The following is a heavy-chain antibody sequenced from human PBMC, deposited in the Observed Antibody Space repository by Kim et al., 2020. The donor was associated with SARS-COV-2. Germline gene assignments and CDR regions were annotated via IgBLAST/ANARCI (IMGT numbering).Heavy chain of an antibody. CDR2: ISYDGSNK. CDR3: ARAPCSGGSCYPNQRYYGMDV. V-gene: IGHV3-30*04. CDR1: GFTFSSYA. D-gene: IGHD2-15*01. J-gene: IGHJ6*02. Sequence: GGSLRLSCAASGFTFSSYAMHWVRQAPGKGLEWVAVISYDGSNKYYADSVKGRFTISRDNSKNTLYLQMNSLRTEDTAVYYCARAPCSGGSCYPNQRYYGMDVWGQGTTVTVSS.